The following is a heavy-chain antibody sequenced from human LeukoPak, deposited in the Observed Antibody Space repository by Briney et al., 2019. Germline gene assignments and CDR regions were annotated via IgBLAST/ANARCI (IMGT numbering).Heavy chain of an antibody. CDR2: ISGYNGNT. CDR3: ARDQAPRMITFGGPRRWFDP. Sequence: ASVKVSCKASTYTFTRYGISWVRQAPGQGLEWMGWISGYNGNTNYAQKFLGRVSMTADTATSTAYMELRSLTSDDTAMYYCARDQAPRMITFGGPRRWFDPWGQGTLVTVSS. V-gene: IGHV1-18*01. D-gene: IGHD3-16*01. CDR1: TYTFTRYG. J-gene: IGHJ5*02.